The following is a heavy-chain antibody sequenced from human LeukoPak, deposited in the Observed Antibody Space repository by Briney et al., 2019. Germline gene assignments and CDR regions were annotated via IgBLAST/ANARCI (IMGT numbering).Heavy chain of an antibody. Sequence: QPGGSLRLSCAASGYTFTSYSMSWVRQAPGKGLEWVSFISNSDDTRYYADSVRGRFTISRDDAKNSLYLQMSSLRDGDTAVYYCVRGYYSNGFDFWGQGTVVTVSS. CDR2: ISNSDDTR. CDR3: VRGYYSNGFDF. CDR1: GYTFTSYS. J-gene: IGHJ3*01. D-gene: IGHD2-21*01. V-gene: IGHV3-48*02.